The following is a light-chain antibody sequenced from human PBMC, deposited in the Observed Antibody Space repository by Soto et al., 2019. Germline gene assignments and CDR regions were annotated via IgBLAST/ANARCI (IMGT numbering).Light chain of an antibody. CDR1: QSVSNN. Sequence: EIVMTQSPATLSVSPGERATLSCRASQSVSNNLAWYQQKPGQPPPLLIYHASTGATGIPASGSGSGSGTALTLTIGSVQSEYFAVYSWQQPNEWPLTFGGGTKVEIK. V-gene: IGKV3-15*01. CDR2: HAS. CDR3: QQPNEWPLT. J-gene: IGKJ4*01.